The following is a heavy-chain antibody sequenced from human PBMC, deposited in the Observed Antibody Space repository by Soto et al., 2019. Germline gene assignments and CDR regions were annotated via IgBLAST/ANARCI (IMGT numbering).Heavy chain of an antibody. CDR1: GFTFSSYA. V-gene: IGHV3-23*01. CDR3: ATYPGNYDIDP. Sequence: GGSLRLSCAASGFTFSSYAMSWVRQAPGKGLEWVSAISGSGGSTYYADSVKGRFTISRDNSKNTLYLQMDGLRAEDTAVYYCATYPGNYDIDPWGQGTLVTVSS. CDR2: ISGSGGST. J-gene: IGHJ5*02. D-gene: IGHD3-9*01.